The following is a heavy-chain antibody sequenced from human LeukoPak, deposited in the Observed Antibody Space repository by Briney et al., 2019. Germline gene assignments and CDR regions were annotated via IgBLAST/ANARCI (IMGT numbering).Heavy chain of an antibody. Sequence: ASVKVSCKASGYRFTDYYVHWVRQAPGQGLEWMGRVSPDSGGTNYAQKFQGRVTITADKSTSTAYMELSSLRSEDTAVYYCARGGDIVVVPALSSSRDAFDIWGQGTMVTVSS. D-gene: IGHD2-2*01. V-gene: IGHV1-2*02. J-gene: IGHJ3*02. CDR1: GYRFTDYY. CDR3: ARGGDIVVVPALSSSRDAFDI. CDR2: VSPDSGGT.